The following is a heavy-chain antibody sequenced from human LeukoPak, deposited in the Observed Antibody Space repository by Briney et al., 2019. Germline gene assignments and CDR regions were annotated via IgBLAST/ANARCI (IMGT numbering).Heavy chain of an antibody. CDR3: ARMLVGGSGSPHYYYYGMDV. CDR2: IYYSGST. CDR1: GGSISSYY. Sequence: PSETLSLTCTVPGGSISSYYWSWIRQPPGKGLEWIGYIYYSGSTNYNPSLKSRVTISVDTSKNQFSLKLSSVTAADTAVYYCARMLVGGSGSPHYYYYGMDVWGQGTTVTVSS. D-gene: IGHD3-10*01. J-gene: IGHJ6*02. V-gene: IGHV4-59*01.